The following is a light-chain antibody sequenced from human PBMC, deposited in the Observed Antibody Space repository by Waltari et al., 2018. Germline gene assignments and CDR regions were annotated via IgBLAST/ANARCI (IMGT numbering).Light chain of an antibody. Sequence: SYDLIQSASVSVSPGHTATRTCSGEGLENRYVCWYQQKPGQSPVLVIYEDVRRPSELPQRFSGSNSGNTATLTISGTQPMDEADYYCQAWDSGVAGVFGTGTKVTVL. J-gene: IGLJ1*01. CDR2: EDV. V-gene: IGLV3-1*01. CDR1: GLENRY. CDR3: QAWDSGVAGV.